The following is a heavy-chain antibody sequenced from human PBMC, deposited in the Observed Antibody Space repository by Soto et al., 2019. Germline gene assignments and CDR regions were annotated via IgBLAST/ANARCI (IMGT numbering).Heavy chain of an antibody. Sequence: GGSLRLSCAASGFTFSIYWMSWVRQAPGKGLEWVANIKPDGSEKWYVDSVKGRFTISRDNAKNSLYLQMNSLRVEDTAVYYCARGDYYDTSGPFSDAFDISGQGTMVTVSS. CDR1: GFTFSIYW. CDR3: ARGDYYDTSGPFSDAFDI. V-gene: IGHV3-7*04. CDR2: IKPDGSEK. D-gene: IGHD3-22*01. J-gene: IGHJ3*02.